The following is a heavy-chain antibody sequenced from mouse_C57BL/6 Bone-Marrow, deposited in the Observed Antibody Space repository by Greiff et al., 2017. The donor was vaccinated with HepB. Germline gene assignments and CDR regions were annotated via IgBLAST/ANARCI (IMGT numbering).Heavy chain of an antibody. CDR3: TRYSIYYYGSSLDY. J-gene: IGHJ2*01. CDR2: IDPETGGT. CDR1: GYTFTDYE. D-gene: IGHD1-1*01. Sequence: QVQLQQSGAELVRPGASVTLSCKASGYTFTDYEMHWVKQTPVHGLEWIGAIDPETGGTAYNQKFKGKAILTADKSSSTAYMKLRSLTSEDSAVYYCTRYSIYYYGSSLDYWGQGTTLTVSS. V-gene: IGHV1-15*01.